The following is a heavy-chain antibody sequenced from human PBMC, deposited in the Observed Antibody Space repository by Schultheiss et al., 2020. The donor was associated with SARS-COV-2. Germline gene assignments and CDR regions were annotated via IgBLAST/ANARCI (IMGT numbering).Heavy chain of an antibody. D-gene: IGHD3-10*01. CDR1: GFTFSSYA. Sequence: GESLKISCAASGFTFSSYAMSWVRQAPGKGLEWVSVISGSGGSTYYADSVKGRFTISRDNSKNTLYLQMNSLRAEDTAVYYCAKDMASRDDYWGQGTLVTVS. V-gene: IGHV3-23*01. CDR2: ISGSGGST. CDR3: AKDMASRDDY. J-gene: IGHJ4*02.